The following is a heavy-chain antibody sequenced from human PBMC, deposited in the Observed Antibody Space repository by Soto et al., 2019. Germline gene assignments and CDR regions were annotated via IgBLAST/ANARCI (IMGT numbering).Heavy chain of an antibody. Sequence: PGGSLRLSCAASGFTFSSYGMHWVRQAPGKGLEWVAIISYDGSNTYYADSVKGRFTISRDNSKNTLYLQMNSLRAEDTSVYYCAKDRPRRTSRYCSDYWGQGTQVTV. CDR1: GFTFSSYG. V-gene: IGHV3-30*18. CDR2: ISYDGSNT. J-gene: IGHJ4*02. CDR3: AKDRPRRTSRYCSDY.